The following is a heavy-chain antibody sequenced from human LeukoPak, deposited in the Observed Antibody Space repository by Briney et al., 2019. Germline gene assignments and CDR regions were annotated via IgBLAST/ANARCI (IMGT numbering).Heavy chain of an antibody. CDR3: ARSVVVAAALDPPDY. Sequence: GESLKISCKGSGYSFTSYWIGWVRQMPGKGLEWMGIIYPGDSDTRYSPSFQGQVTISADKSISTAYLQWSSLKASDTAMYYCARSVVVAAALDPPDYWGQGTLVTVSS. V-gene: IGHV5-51*01. CDR2: IYPGDSDT. J-gene: IGHJ4*02. CDR1: GYSFTSYW. D-gene: IGHD2-15*01.